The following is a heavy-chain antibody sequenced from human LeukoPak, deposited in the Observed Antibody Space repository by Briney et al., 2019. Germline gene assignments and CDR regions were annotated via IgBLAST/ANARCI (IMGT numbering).Heavy chain of an antibody. J-gene: IGHJ4*02. CDR2: ISYDGSNK. D-gene: IGHD3-10*01. CDR1: GFTFSSYA. Sequence: PGGSLRLSCAASGFTFSSYAMHWVRQAPGKGLEWVAVISYDGSNKYYADSVKGRFTISRDNSKNTLYLQMNSLGAEDTAVYYCARETYGSGSYYFDYWGQGTLVTVSP. V-gene: IGHV3-30*04. CDR3: ARETYGSGSYYFDY.